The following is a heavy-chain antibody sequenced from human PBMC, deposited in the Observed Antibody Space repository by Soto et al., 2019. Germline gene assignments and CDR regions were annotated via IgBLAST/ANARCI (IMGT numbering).Heavy chain of an antibody. CDR2: IYYTGHT. J-gene: IGHJ4*02. CDR1: GGYISSGGNY. CDR3: AREDINESFFNY. V-gene: IGHV4-31*03. Sequence: QVQLQESGPGLVKPSQTLSLTCSVSGGYISSGGNYWSWIRQHPGKGLEWIGFIYYTGHTKYNSALKSRARISADMSENKFSLTLTSVTAADTAVYYCAREDINESFFNYWGPGILVTVSS. D-gene: IGHD2-8*01.